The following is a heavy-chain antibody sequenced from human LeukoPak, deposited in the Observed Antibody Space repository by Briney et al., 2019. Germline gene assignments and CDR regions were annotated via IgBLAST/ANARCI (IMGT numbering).Heavy chain of an antibody. CDR2: IYTSGST. CDR3: ARGGSYGIRYYFDY. Sequence: SETLSLTCTASGGSISSYYWSWIRQPAGKGLEWIGRIYTSGSTNYNPSLKSRVTMSVDTSKNQFSLKLSSVTAADTAVYYCARGGSYGIRYYFDYWGQGTLVTVSS. J-gene: IGHJ4*02. V-gene: IGHV4-4*07. D-gene: IGHD1-26*01. CDR1: GGSISSYY.